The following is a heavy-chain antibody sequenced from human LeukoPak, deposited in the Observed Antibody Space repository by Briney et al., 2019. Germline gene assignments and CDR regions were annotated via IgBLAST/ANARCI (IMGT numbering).Heavy chain of an antibody. D-gene: IGHD3-22*01. CDR1: GYTFSSYY. V-gene: IGHV1-46*01. Sequence: EASVKVSCKASGYTFSSYYIHWVRQAPGQGLEWMGIINPSGDSTNYAQKFQGRVTMTRDMSTSTVYMELSSLRSEDTAVYYCATVQQNYYDGSGYSVFDYWGQETLVIVSS. CDR3: ATVQQNYYDGSGYSVFDY. CDR2: INPSGDST. J-gene: IGHJ4*02.